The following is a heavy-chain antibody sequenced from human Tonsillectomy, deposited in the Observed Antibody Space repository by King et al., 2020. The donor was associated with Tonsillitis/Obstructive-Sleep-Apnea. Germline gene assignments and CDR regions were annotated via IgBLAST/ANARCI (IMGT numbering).Heavy chain of an antibody. J-gene: IGHJ3*02. V-gene: IGHV4-34*01. D-gene: IGHD3-16*01. Sequence: VQLQQWGAGLLKPSETLSLTCGVYGGSFSGYYWSWIRQPPGKGLEWTGAISHTGSTNYNPSLKSRVTISVDTSKNQLSLKLSSVTAADTAVYYCARDNGGGSAFDIWGQGTMVTVSS. CDR3: ARDNGGGSAFDI. CDR1: GGSFSGYY. CDR2: ISHTGST.